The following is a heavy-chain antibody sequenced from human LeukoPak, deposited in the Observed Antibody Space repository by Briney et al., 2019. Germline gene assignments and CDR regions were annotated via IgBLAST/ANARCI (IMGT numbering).Heavy chain of an antibody. Sequence: SQTLSLTCAISGDSVSSNSAAWNWIRQSPSRGLEWLGRTYYRSKWYNDYAVSVKSRITINPDTSKNQFSLQLNSVTPEDTAVYYCARAAGAYYYGSGSYYNAGADYYYYMDVWGKGTTVTVSS. CDR2: TYYRSKWYN. D-gene: IGHD3-10*01. J-gene: IGHJ6*03. CDR1: GDSVSSNSAA. V-gene: IGHV6-1*01. CDR3: ARAAGAYYYGSGSYYNAGADYYYYMDV.